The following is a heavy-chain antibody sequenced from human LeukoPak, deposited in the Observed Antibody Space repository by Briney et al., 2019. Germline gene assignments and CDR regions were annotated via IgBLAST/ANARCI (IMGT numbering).Heavy chain of an antibody. CDR3: ARGIAAAGTRFGCFDL. J-gene: IGHJ2*01. V-gene: IGHV4-30-2*01. Sequence: PSQTLSLTCAVSGGSISSGGYSWSWIRQPPGKGLEWTGYIYHSGSTYYNPSLKSRVTISVDRSKNQFSLKLSSVTAADTAVYYCARGIAAAGTRFGCFDLWGRGTLVTVSS. D-gene: IGHD6-13*01. CDR1: GGSISSGGYS. CDR2: IYHSGST.